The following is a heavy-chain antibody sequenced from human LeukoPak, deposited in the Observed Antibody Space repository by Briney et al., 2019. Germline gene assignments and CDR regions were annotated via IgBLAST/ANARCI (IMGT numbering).Heavy chain of an antibody. D-gene: IGHD3-10*01. Sequence: SQTLSLTCAISGDSVSSNSAAWNWIRQSPSRGLEWLGRTYYRSKWYNDYAVSVKSRITINPDTSKNQFSLKLSSVTAADTAVYYCARWGSLMVYYGMDVWGQGTTVTVSS. CDR3: ARWGSLMVYYGMDV. CDR1: GDSVSSNSAA. J-gene: IGHJ6*02. V-gene: IGHV6-1*01. CDR2: TYYRSKWYN.